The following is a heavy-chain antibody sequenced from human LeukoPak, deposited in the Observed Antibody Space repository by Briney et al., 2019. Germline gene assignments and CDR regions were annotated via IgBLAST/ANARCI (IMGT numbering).Heavy chain of an antibody. Sequence: SSVKVSCKASGGTFSGYAISWVRQAPGQGLEWMGGIIPIFGTANYAQKFQGRVTITADESTSTAYMELSSLRSGDTAVYYCARVYCSGGSCYDYWGQGTLVTVSS. CDR1: GGTFSGYA. J-gene: IGHJ4*02. D-gene: IGHD2-15*01. CDR2: IIPIFGTA. V-gene: IGHV1-69*01. CDR3: ARVYCSGGSCYDY.